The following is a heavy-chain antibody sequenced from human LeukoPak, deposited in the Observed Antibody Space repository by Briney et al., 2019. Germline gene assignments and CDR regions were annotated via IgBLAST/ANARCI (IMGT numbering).Heavy chain of an antibody. CDR2: ISTYNGNP. D-gene: IGHD6-13*01. V-gene: IGHV1-18*01. CDR1: GYTFTSSG. Sequence: ASVKVSCKASGYTFTSSGISWVRQTPGQGLEWMGWISTYNGNPNYAQKLQGRVTMTTDTSTSTAYMELRSLRSDDTAVYYCARYGITATAGGDHMDVWGKGTTVTVSS. J-gene: IGHJ6*03. CDR3: ARYGITATAGGDHMDV.